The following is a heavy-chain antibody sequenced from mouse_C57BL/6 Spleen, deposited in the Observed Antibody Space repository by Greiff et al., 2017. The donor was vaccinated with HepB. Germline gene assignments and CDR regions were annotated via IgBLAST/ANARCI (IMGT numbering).Heavy chain of an antibody. CDR1: GFTFSSYA. CDR3: ARDRHPSHYYGSSPYWYFDV. D-gene: IGHD1-1*01. CDR2: ISDGGSYT. Sequence: EVNVVESGGGLVKPGGSLKLSCAASGFTFSSYAMSWVRQTPEKRLEWVATISDGGSYTYYPDNVKGRFTISRDNAKNNLYLQMSHLKSEDTAMYYCARDRHPSHYYGSSPYWYFDVWGTGTTVTVSS. V-gene: IGHV5-4*01. J-gene: IGHJ1*03.